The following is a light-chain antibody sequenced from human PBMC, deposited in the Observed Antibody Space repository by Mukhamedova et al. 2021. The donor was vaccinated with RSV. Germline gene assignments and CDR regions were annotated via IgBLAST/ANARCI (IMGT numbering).Light chain of an antibody. V-gene: IGKV1-6*01. J-gene: IGKJ1*01. Sequence: WYQRRVHGRAPKLLIYAASNLHSGVPSRFSGGGSGTDFTLTISSLQPEDFATYYCLQHSNFPWTFGQGTEVEIK. CDR3: LQHSNFPWT. CDR2: AAS.